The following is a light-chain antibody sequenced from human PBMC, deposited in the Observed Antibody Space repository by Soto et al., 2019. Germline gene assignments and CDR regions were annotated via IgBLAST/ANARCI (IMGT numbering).Light chain of an antibody. V-gene: IGKV3-15*01. CDR3: QQYNNWPRT. J-gene: IGKJ1*01. Sequence: IVMTQSPATLSVSPGERATLSCRASQSVSSNLAWYQQKPGQAPRLLIYGASTRATGIPARFSGSGSGTEFTLTISSLQSEDFSVYYCQQYNNWPRTFGQGTKVAIK. CDR2: GAS. CDR1: QSVSSN.